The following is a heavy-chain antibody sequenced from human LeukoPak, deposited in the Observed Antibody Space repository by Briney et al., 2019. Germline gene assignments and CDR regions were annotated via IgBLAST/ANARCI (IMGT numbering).Heavy chain of an antibody. CDR3: ARYSSSWYSNY. J-gene: IGHJ4*02. V-gene: IGHV4-39*01. CDR2: IYYSGST. CDR1: GGSISSSSYY. Sequence: SETLSLTCTVSGGSISSSSYYRGWIRQPPGKVLEWIGSIYYSGSTYYNPSLKSRVTISVDTSKNQFSLKLSSVTAADTAVYYCARYSSSWYSNYWGQGTLVTVSS. D-gene: IGHD6-13*01.